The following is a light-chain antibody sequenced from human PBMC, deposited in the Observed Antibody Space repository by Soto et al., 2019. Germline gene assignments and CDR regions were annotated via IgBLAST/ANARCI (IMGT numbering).Light chain of an antibody. Sequence: EIVMTQSPATLSVSPGETATLSCRASQSVSSNLAWYQQKPGQAPRLLIYGASTRATGIPARFSGSGSGTEFTLTISSLQSEDFAVYYCQQYGSSPQTFGQGTKVDIK. CDR1: QSVSSN. J-gene: IGKJ1*01. CDR2: GAS. V-gene: IGKV3-15*01. CDR3: QQYGSSPQT.